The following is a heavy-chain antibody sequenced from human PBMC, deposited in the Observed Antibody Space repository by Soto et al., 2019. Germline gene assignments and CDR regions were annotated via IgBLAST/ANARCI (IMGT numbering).Heavy chain of an antibody. V-gene: IGHV3-30-3*01. Sequence: ESGGGVVQPGRSLRLSCAASGFTFSSYAMHWVRQAPGKGLEWVAVISYDGSNKYYADSVKGRFTISRDNSKNTLYLQMTSLRAEDTAVYYCAGPINSGIAARPDYYYGMDVWGQGTTVTVSS. CDR3: AGPINSGIAARPDYYYGMDV. J-gene: IGHJ6*02. CDR1: GFTFSSYA. CDR2: ISYDGSNK. D-gene: IGHD6-6*01.